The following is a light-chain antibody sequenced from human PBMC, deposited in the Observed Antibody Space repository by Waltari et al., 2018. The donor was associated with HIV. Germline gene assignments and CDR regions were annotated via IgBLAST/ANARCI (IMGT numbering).Light chain of an antibody. CDR2: DVI. CDR3: SSYTSSSALYVV. CDR1: SSDVGGYNY. Sequence: QSALTQPASVSGSPGQSITISCTGTSSDVGGYNYVSWYQQHPGKAPKLVIYDVINRPSGVSNRFSGSKSGNTASLTISGLQAEDEADYYCSSYTSSSALYVVFGGGTKLTVL. V-gene: IGLV2-14*03. J-gene: IGLJ2*01.